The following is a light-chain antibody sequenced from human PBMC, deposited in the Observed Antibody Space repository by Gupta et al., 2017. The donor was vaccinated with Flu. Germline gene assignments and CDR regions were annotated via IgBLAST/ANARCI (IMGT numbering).Light chain of an antibody. CDR2: NDN. CDR3: AAWDDHLSGPV. J-gene: IGLJ3*02. Sequence: QSVLSQPPSASGTPGQTLTISCSGNSSNIGGRTVNWYQQFSGATPKLLIYNDNYRPSGVPDRFSASKSGTSASLAITGLQSEDEAVYYCAAWDDHLSGPVFGGGTMLTAL. V-gene: IGLV1-44*01. CDR1: SSNIGGRT.